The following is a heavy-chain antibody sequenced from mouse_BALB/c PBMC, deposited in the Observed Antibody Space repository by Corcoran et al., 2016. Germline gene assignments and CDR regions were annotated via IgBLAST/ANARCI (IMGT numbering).Heavy chain of an antibody. D-gene: IGHD4-1*01. CDR1: GFNIRDTD. CDR2: IDPANGNT. CDR3: ARWEWYFDV. J-gene: IGHJ1*01. V-gene: IGHV14-3*02. Sequence: EVQLQQSGAELVKPGASVKLSCTASGFNIRDTDMHWVKQRPEQGLEWMGRIDPANGNTKYDPKFQGKATITADTSSNTAYLQLSSLTYEDTAVYYCARWEWYFDVWGAGTTVTVSS.